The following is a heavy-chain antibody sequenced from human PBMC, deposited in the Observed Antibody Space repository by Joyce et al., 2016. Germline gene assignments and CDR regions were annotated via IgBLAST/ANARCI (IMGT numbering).Heavy chain of an antibody. J-gene: IGHJ4*02. Sequence: EVHLVESGGGLVQPGGSLRLSCAASGIIFSSKEMNWVRQAPGKGLEWISSINSDDSRIHYADSGRGRFTISRDNARNSPYLEMNYLRVEDTAIYYCTTPSCANWGQGSLVTVSS. CDR3: TTPSCAN. CDR1: GIIFSSKE. CDR2: INSDDSRI. V-gene: IGHV3-48*03. D-gene: IGHD2-2*01.